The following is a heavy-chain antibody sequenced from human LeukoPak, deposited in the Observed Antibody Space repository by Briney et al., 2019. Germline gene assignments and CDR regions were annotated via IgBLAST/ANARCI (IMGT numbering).Heavy chain of an antibody. Sequence: GGSLRLSCAASGFTFSSYGMHWVRQAPGKGLEWVAFIRYDGSNKYYADSVKGRFTISRDNSKNTLYLQMNSLRAEDTAVYYCAKGEVLFTRAPYYMDVWGKGTTVTISS. D-gene: IGHD2-21*01. J-gene: IGHJ6*03. V-gene: IGHV3-30*02. CDR2: IRYDGSNK. CDR1: GFTFSSYG. CDR3: AKGEVLFTRAPYYMDV.